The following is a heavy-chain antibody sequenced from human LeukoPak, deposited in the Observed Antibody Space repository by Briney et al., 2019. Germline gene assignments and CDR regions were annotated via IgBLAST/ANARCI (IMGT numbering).Heavy chain of an antibody. CDR1: GFTFSSYA. CDR2: ISGSGGST. CDR3: AKDAIGTDSITMIAHDP. V-gene: IGHV3-23*01. J-gene: IGHJ5*02. D-gene: IGHD3-22*01. Sequence: GGSLRLSCAASGFTFSSYAMSWVRQAPGKGLEWVSAISGSGGSTYYADSVKGRFTISRDNSKNTLYLQMNSLRAEDTAVYYCAKDAIGTDSITMIAHDPWGQGTLVTVS.